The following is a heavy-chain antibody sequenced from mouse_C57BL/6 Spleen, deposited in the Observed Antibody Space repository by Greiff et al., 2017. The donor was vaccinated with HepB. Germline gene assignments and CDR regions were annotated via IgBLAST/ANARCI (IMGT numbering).Heavy chain of an antibody. V-gene: IGHV5-6*01. CDR1: GFTFSSYG. CDR2: ISSGGSYT. Sequence: EVQLVESGGDLVKPGGSLKLSCAASGFTFSSYGMSWVRQTPDKRLEWVATISSGGSYTYYPDSVKGRFTISRDNAKNTLYLQMSSLKSEDTAMYYCAINWEGFAYWGQGTLVTVSA. J-gene: IGHJ3*01. CDR3: AINWEGFAY. D-gene: IGHD4-1*02.